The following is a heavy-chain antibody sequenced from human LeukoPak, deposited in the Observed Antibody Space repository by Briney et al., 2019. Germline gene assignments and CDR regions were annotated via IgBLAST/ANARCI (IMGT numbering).Heavy chain of an antibody. Sequence: PSQTLSLTCSVSGGAFNSGDYFWSWVRQPPGKGLEWLGSIYYSGSTYYNPSLKSRVTISVDTSKNQFSLKLSSVTAADTAVYYCARHATYYDFWSGYRSCWFDPWGQGTLVTVSS. CDR3: ARHATYYDFWSGYRSCWFDP. CDR1: GGAFNSGDYF. CDR2: IYYSGST. J-gene: IGHJ5*02. V-gene: IGHV4-30-2*03. D-gene: IGHD3-3*01.